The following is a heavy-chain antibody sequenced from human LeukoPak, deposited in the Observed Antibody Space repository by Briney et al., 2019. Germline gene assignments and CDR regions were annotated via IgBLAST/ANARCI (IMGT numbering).Heavy chain of an antibody. CDR3: ARVEGP. CDR2: IKQDGSQK. J-gene: IGHJ4*02. V-gene: IGHV3-7*03. Sequence: GGSLRLSCAASGFTFNNYWIHWVRQAPGKGLEWVANIKQDGSQKYYVDSVKGRFTISRDNAKNSLYLQMNSLRAEDTAVYYCARVEGPWGQGTLVTVSS. CDR1: GFTFNNYW.